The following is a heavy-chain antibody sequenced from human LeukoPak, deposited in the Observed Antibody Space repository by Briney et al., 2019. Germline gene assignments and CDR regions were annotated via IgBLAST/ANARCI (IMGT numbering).Heavy chain of an antibody. CDR1: GFALSSHW. CDR3: ARNNGMDV. CDR2: VNRDGSET. J-gene: IGHJ6*02. Sequence: GGSLRLPCAASGFALSSHWMTWVRQVPGRGPEWVANVNRDGSETYYLDSVKGRFTISKDNAKNSLYLQMNSLRAEDTALYHCARNNGMDVWGQGTTVIVSS. V-gene: IGHV3-7*03.